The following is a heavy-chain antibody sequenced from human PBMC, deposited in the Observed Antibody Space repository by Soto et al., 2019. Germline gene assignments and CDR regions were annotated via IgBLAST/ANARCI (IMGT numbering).Heavy chain of an antibody. V-gene: IGHV3-21*01. CDR1: GFTFSSYS. J-gene: IGHJ6*02. CDR2: ISSSSSYI. Sequence: VGSLRLSCAASGFTFSSYSMNWVRQAPGKGLEWVSSISSSSSYIYYADSVKGRFTIPRDNAKNSLYLQMNSLRAEDTAVYYCARYWNYAYYYYGMDVWGQGTTVTVSS. D-gene: IGHD1-7*01. CDR3: ARYWNYAYYYYGMDV.